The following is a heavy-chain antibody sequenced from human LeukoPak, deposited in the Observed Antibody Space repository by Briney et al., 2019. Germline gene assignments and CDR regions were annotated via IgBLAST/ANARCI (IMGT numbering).Heavy chain of an antibody. CDR2: IYYSGST. Sequence: SETLSLTCTVSGGSISSSSYYWGWIRQPPGKGLEWIGSIYYSGSTYYNPSLKSRVTISVDTSKNQFSLKLSSVTAADTAVYYCAQNARYYYGSGSYYHEYFDLWGRGTLVTVSS. CDR3: AQNARYYYGSGSYYHEYFDL. D-gene: IGHD3-10*01. V-gene: IGHV4-39*07. CDR1: GGSISSSSYY. J-gene: IGHJ2*01.